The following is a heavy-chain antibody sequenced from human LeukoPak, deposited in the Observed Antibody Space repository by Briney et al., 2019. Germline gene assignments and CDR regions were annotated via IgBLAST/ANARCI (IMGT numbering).Heavy chain of an antibody. CDR2: IIPIFGTA. Sequence: GASVKVSCKASGGTFSSYAISWVRQAPGQGLEWMGGIIPIFGTANYAQKFQGRVTITAGESTSTAYMELSSLRSEDTAVYYCARASVQNAPFDYWGQGTLVTVSS. CDR1: GGTFSSYA. V-gene: IGHV1-69*13. J-gene: IGHJ4*02. CDR3: ARASVQNAPFDY. D-gene: IGHD6-6*01.